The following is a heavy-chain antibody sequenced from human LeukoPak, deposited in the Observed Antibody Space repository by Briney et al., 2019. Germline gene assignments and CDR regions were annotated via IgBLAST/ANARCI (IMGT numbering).Heavy chain of an antibody. CDR3: GRFYIGCSGYDFVDY. CDR1: GYTFTSYY. Sequence: GASVKVSCTASGYTFTSYYMHWVRQAPGQGLEWMGIINPSGGSTSYAQKFQGRVTMTRDTSTSTVYMELRSLRYEDTAVYYCGRFYIGCSGYDFVDYWGQGTLVTVSS. CDR2: INPSGGST. J-gene: IGHJ4*02. D-gene: IGHD5-12*01. V-gene: IGHV1-46*01.